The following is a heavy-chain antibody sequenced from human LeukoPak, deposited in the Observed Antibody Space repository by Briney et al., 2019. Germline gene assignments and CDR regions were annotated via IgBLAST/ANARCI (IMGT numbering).Heavy chain of an antibody. CDR1: EFTFSNNW. D-gene: IGHD1-26*01. Sequence: GGSLRLSCAASEFTFSNNWTSWVRQAPGKGPEWVASIKEDGSIKYYVDSVKGRFTISRDNAKNSLYLQMDSLGPDDTAVYYCARDPYSGNYGNDYYYYMDVWGKGTTVTISS. CDR3: ARDPYSGNYGNDYYYYMDV. V-gene: IGHV3-7*01. J-gene: IGHJ6*03. CDR2: IKEDGSIK.